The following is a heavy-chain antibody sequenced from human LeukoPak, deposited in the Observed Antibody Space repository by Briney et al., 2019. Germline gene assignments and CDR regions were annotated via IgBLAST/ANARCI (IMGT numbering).Heavy chain of an antibody. CDR3: AREMTPHYYYDSSGYPHAVFDY. V-gene: IGHV3-7*01. Sequence: GGSLRLSCAASGFTFSNYWMTWVRQTPGKGLEFVANIDRDGSVKNYVGSVKGRFTISRDNAENSLYLQMNSLRADDTAMYYCAREMTPHYYYDSSGYPHAVFDYWGQGTLVTVSS. CDR1: GFTFSNYW. D-gene: IGHD3-22*01. CDR2: IDRDGSVK. J-gene: IGHJ4*02.